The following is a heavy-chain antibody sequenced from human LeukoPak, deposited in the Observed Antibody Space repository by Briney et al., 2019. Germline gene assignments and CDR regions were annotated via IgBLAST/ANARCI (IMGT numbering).Heavy chain of an antibody. CDR1: GFTFSSYS. J-gene: IGHJ5*02. V-gene: IGHV3-48*04. CDR3: ARALSSGWYNWFDP. D-gene: IGHD2-15*01. CDR2: ISSSGGTI. Sequence: GGSLRLSCAASGFTFSSYSMNWVRQAPGKGLEWVSYISSSGGTIYYADSVKGRFTISRDNAKNSLYLQMNSLRAEDTGVYYCARALSSGWYNWFDPWGQGTLVTVSS.